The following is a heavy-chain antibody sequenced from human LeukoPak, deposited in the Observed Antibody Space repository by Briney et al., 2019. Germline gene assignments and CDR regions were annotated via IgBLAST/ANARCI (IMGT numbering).Heavy chain of an antibody. CDR2: IYYSGST. J-gene: IGHJ4*02. Sequence: SETLSLTCTVSGGSISSSSYCWGWIRQPPGKGLEWIGSIYYSGSTYYNPSLKSRVTISVDTSKKQFSLKLSSATAADAAVYYCAGQDIVSRYFDYWGQGTLVTVSS. D-gene: IGHD5-12*01. CDR1: GGSISSSSYC. CDR3: AGQDIVSRYFDY. V-gene: IGHV4-39*01.